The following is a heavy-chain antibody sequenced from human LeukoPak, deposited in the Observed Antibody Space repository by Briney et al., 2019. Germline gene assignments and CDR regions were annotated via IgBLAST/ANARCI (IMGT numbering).Heavy chain of an antibody. V-gene: IGHV3-30-3*01. CDR2: ISYDGSNK. Sequence: GGSLRLSCAASGFTFSSYAMHWVRQAPGKGLEWVAVISYDGSNKYYADSVKGRFTISRDNSKNTLYLQMNSLRAEDTAVYYCAKDDGSGSYYYYYYYMDVWGKGTTVTVSS. CDR3: AKDDGSGSYYYYYYYMDV. CDR1: GFTFSSYA. J-gene: IGHJ6*03. D-gene: IGHD3-10*01.